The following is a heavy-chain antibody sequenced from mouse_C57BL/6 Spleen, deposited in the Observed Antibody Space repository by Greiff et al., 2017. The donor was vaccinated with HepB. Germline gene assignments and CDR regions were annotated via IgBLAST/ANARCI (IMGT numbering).Heavy chain of an antibody. CDR2: IWSGGST. CDR3: ARNAYDYDGRGFDY. J-gene: IGHJ2*01. CDR1: GFSLTSYG. Sequence: QVQLKESGPGLVQPSQSLSITCTVSGFSLTSYGVHWVRQSPGKGLEWLGVIWSGGSTDYNAAFISRLSISKDNSKSQVFFKMNSLQADDTAIDYCARNAYDYDGRGFDYWGQGTTLTVSS. V-gene: IGHV2-2*01. D-gene: IGHD2-4*01.